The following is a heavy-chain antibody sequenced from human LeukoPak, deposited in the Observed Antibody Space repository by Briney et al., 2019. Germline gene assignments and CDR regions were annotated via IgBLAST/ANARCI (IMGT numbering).Heavy chain of an antibody. V-gene: IGHV4-39*01. J-gene: IGHJ4*02. CDR2: IYDSGSP. CDR1: GGSISNNNYY. D-gene: IGHD1-1*01. CDR3: ATWRTAKTGFDY. Sequence: PSETLSLTCTVSGGSISNNNYYWAWIRQPPGKGLECIGSIYDSGSPYYNPSLKSRVTISVDTSKNQFSLRLSSVTAADTAVYYCATWRTAKTGFDYWGQGTLVTVSS.